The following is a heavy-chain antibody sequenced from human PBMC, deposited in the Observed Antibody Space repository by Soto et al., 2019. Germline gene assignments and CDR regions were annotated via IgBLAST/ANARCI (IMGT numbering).Heavy chain of an antibody. CDR2: ISAYNGNT. Sequence: ASVKVSCKASGYTFTSYGISWVRQAPGQGLEWMGWISAYNGNTNYAQKLQGRVTMTTDTSTSTAYMELSSLRSEDTAVYYCARLQRYCSSTSCYDGRSYNWFDPWGQGTLVTVSS. D-gene: IGHD2-2*01. CDR3: ARLQRYCSSTSCYDGRSYNWFDP. CDR1: GYTFTSYG. V-gene: IGHV1-18*01. J-gene: IGHJ5*02.